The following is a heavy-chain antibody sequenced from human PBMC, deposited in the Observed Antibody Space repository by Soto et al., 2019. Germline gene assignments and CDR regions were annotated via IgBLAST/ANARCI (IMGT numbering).Heavy chain of an antibody. CDR1: GGTFSSYA. CDR2: IIPIFGTA. V-gene: IGHV1-69*13. CDR3: ARGGSSSSNPGYNWFDP. J-gene: IGHJ5*02. D-gene: IGHD6-6*01. Sequence: SVKVSCKASGGTFSSYAISWVRQAPGQGLEWMGGIIPIFGTANYAQKFQGRVTITADESTSTAYIELSSLKSEDTAVYYCARGGSSSSNPGYNWFDPWGQGTLVTVSS.